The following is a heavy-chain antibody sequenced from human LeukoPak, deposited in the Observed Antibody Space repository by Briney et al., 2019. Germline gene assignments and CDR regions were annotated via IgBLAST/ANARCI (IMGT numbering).Heavy chain of an antibody. V-gene: IGHV3-33*01. Sequence: GGSLRLSCAASGFTFSSYGMHWVRQAPGKGLEWVAVIWYDGSNKYYADSVKGRFTISRDNSKNTPYLQMNSLRAEDTAVYYCAVGRTALGYFDYWGQGTLVTVSS. D-gene: IGHD5-18*01. CDR2: IWYDGSNK. CDR1: GFTFSSYG. CDR3: AVGRTALGYFDY. J-gene: IGHJ4*02.